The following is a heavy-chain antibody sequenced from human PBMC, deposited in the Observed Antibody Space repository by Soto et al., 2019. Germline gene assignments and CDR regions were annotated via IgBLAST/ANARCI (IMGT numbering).Heavy chain of an antibody. CDR3: ARGGRQLSFDY. CDR1: GFTFSSYS. D-gene: IGHD6-6*01. J-gene: IGHJ4*02. Sequence: GGSLRLSCAASGFTFSSYSMNWVRQAPGKGLEWVSSISSSSSYIYYADSVKGRFTISRDNAKNSLYLQMNSLRAEDTALYYCARGGRQLSFDYWGQGTLVTVSS. V-gene: IGHV3-21*01. CDR2: ISSSSSYI.